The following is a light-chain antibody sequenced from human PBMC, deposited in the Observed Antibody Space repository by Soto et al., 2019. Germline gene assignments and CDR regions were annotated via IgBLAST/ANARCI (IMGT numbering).Light chain of an antibody. CDR3: SSYTSSSTVV. J-gene: IGLJ3*02. CDR1: SSDIGGYNL. Sequence: QSALTQPASVSGSPGQSITISCTGTSSDIGGYNLVSWYQQHPGKAPKLMISDVSYGPSGVSDRFSGSKSGNTASLTISGLQAEDEADYYCSSYTSSSTVVFGGGTKVTVL. CDR2: DVS. V-gene: IGLV2-14*03.